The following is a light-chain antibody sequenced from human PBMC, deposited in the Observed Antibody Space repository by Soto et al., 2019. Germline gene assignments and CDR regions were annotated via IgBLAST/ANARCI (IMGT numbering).Light chain of an antibody. CDR2: AAS. V-gene: IGKV1-39*01. CDR3: QQSYSSPWT. Sequence: DIQMTQSPSSLSASVGDRVTITCRASQSISNFLNWYQQKPGKAPKLLIYAASSLRSGVTSRFRDXGSXKELTITISRMKSKDFATYVCQQSYSSPWTFGERPTLEIK. J-gene: IGKJ4*01. CDR1: QSISNF.